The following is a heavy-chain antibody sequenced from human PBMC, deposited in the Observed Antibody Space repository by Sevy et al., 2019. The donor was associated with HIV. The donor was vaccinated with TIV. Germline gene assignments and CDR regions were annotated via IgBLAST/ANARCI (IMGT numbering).Heavy chain of an antibody. D-gene: IGHD2-8*01. CDR1: GFTFSKYS. CDR2: FSFGCGKI. CDR3: AREGCTKPLDY. Sequence: GGSLRLSCAASGFTFSKYSMSWIRQTPGKGLEWVSTFSFGCGKINYADSVKGRFTISRVDSRNTFYLQMNSLRAEDTAIYYCAREGCTKPLDYWGQGTVVTVSS. V-gene: IGHV3-23*01. J-gene: IGHJ4*02.